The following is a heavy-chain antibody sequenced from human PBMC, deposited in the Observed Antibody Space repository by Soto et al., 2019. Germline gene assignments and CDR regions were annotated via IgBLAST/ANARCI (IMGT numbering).Heavy chain of an antibody. V-gene: IGHV3-7*01. CDR2: IKQDGSEK. J-gene: IGHJ4*02. D-gene: IGHD3-16*01. CDR1: GFTFSNYW. Sequence: PGGSLRLSCAASGFTFSNYWMTWVRQAPGKGLEWVANIKQDGSEKYYVDSVKGRFTISRDNAKNALHLTMNYLSAEDTGVYFCARDIGFDYVNWGQGTLVTVSS. CDR3: ARDIGFDYVN.